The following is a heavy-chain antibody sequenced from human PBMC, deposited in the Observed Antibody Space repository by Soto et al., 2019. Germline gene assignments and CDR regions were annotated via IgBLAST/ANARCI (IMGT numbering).Heavy chain of an antibody. CDR3: ARGPPYYYDSSGYDAFDI. D-gene: IGHD3-22*01. J-gene: IGHJ3*02. Sequence: GGSLRLSCAASGFTFSDYYMSWIRQAPGKGLEWVSYISSSGSTIYYADSVKGRFTISRDNAQNSLYLQMNSLRAEDTAVYYCARGPPYYYDSSGYDAFDIWGQVTMVTVSS. V-gene: IGHV3-11*01. CDR1: GFTFSDYY. CDR2: ISSSGSTI.